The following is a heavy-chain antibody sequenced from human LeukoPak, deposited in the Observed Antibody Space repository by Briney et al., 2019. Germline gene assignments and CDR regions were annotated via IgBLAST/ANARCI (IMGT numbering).Heavy chain of an antibody. Sequence: GGSLILSCAASGFTFSDHYMDWVRQAPGKGLEWVGRIRNKANTYTTLYAASVKGRFTISRDDSKNSLYLQMYSLKTDDTAVYFCGRVLVSGGNYRTDYWGQGTLVSVSS. CDR2: IRNKANTYTT. D-gene: IGHD2-15*01. J-gene: IGHJ4*02. CDR3: GRVLVSGGNYRTDY. V-gene: IGHV3-72*01. CDR1: GFTFSDHY.